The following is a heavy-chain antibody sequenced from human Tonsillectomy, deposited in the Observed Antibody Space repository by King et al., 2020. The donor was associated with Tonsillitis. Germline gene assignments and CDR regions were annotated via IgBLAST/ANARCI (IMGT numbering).Heavy chain of an antibody. CDR2: IWYDGSNK. J-gene: IGHJ6*02. V-gene: IGHV3-33*01. CDR1: GFTFSSYG. Sequence: VQLVESGGGVVQPGRSLRLSCAASGFTFSSYGMHWVRQAPGKGLEWVAVIWYDGSNKYYADSVKGRFTISRDNSKNTLYLQRNSLRAEDTAVYYCAGMGPYDILPGRTGGGYGMDVWGQGTTVTVSS. CDR3: AGMGPYDILPGRTGGGYGMDV. D-gene: IGHD3-9*01.